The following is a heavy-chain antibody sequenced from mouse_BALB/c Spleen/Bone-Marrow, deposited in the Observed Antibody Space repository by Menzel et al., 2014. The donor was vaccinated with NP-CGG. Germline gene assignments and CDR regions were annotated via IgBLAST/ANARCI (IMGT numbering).Heavy chain of an antibody. J-gene: IGHJ3*01. V-gene: IGHV4-1*02. CDR2: INPHSSTI. D-gene: IGHD3-3*01. Sequence: EVKLVESGGGLVQPGGSLKLSCAASGFDFXRYWMSWVRQAPGKGLEWIGEINPHSSTINYTPSLKDKFIISRDNAKNTLYLQMSKVRSEDTALYYCARLGDRGWFAYWGQGTLVTVSA. CDR3: ARLGDRGWFAY. CDR1: GFDFXRYW.